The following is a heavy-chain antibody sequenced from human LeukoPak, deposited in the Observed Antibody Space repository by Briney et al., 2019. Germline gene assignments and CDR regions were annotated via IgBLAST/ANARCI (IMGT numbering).Heavy chain of an antibody. CDR3: ARVGHRYGYGYEAAFDI. CDR2: IYHSGST. D-gene: IGHD5-18*01. Sequence: PSETLSLTRAVSGYSISSGYYWGWIRQPPGKGLEWIGSIYHSGSTYYNPSLKSRVTISVDTSKNQFSLKLSSVTAADTAVYYCARVGHRYGYGYEAAFDIWGQGTMVTVSS. CDR1: GYSISSGYY. V-gene: IGHV4-38-2*01. J-gene: IGHJ3*02.